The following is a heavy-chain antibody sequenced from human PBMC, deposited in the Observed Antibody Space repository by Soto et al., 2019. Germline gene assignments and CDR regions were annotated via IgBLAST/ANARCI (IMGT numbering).Heavy chain of an antibody. CDR3: ARVCGGDCHYGMDV. CDR2: IDYSGST. CDR1: GGSISSGCYY. J-gene: IGHJ6*02. D-gene: IGHD2-21*02. Sequence: QVQLQESGPGLVKPSQTLSLTCTVSGGSISSGCYYCSWIRQHPGNGLEWIGYIDYSGSTYYNPSPKSRVTTSVDTSKNQFSLKLSSVTAADTAVYYCARVCGGDCHYGMDVWGQGTTVTVSS. V-gene: IGHV4-31*03.